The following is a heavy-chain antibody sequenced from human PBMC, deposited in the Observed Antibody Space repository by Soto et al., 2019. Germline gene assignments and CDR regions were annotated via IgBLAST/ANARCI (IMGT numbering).Heavy chain of an antibody. Sequence: QLQLRESGPGLVEPSETLSLTCTVSGGSIIGSGFHWAWIRQPPGKGLEWIGGIYYSGTANYSPSLKSRLAIDVDTSKNPFSLRLSSVTAADTAVYYCATRSGDYVGWFDPWGQGTRVTVSS. CDR1: GGSIIGSGFH. D-gene: IGHD4-17*01. J-gene: IGHJ5*02. CDR3: ATRSGDYVGWFDP. V-gene: IGHV4-39*01. CDR2: IYYSGTA.